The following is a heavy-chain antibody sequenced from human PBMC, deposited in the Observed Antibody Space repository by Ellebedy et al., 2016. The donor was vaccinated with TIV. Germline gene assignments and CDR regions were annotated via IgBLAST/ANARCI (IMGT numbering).Heavy chain of an antibody. CDR2: NNTYSGDT. CDR3: ARVPGSEDWFDP. J-gene: IGHJ5*02. CDR1: GYSFTGYY. V-gene: IGHV1-2*02. Sequence: ASVKVSCKASGYSFTGYYVHWVRQAPGQGLEWMGWNNTYSGDTNYAQKFQGRVTMTWDTSISTAYMELSRLTSDDTAVYYCARVPGSEDWFDPWGQGTLVTVSS.